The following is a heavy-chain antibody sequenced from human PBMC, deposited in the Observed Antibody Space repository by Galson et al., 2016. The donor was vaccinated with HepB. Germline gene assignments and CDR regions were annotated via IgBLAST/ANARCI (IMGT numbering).Heavy chain of an antibody. D-gene: IGHD2/OR15-2a*01. CDR3: AKRHEYCPPVGCSVDS. CDR1: GFTFSQRG. CDR2: DSMDGRRK. Sequence: SLRLSCAASGFTFSQRGMHWVRQAPGKGLEWVAADSMDGRRKFYADSVKGRFTTSRDNSNNMLFLQMGSLRVDDTAVYYCAKRHEYCPPVGCSVDSWGQGTLVSVSS. J-gene: IGHJ4*02. V-gene: IGHV3-30*18.